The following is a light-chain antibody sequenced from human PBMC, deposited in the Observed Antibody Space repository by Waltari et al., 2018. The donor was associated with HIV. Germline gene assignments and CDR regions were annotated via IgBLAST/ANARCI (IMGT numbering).Light chain of an antibody. CDR3: AAWDDTLNGL. CDR1: TSNIGTTI. CDR2: SNK. Sequence: QSVLTQPPSASGTPGQNVTISFSGNTSNIGTTIVNWYQQFPGAAPKLLIYSNKQRTSGVPARFSCSKSGTSASLAISGLQSEDEADYFCAAWDDTLNGLFGGGTKLTVL. V-gene: IGLV1-44*01. J-gene: IGLJ2*01.